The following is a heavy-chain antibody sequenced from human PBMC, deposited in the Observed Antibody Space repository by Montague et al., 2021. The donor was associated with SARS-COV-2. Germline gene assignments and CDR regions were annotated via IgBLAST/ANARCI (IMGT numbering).Heavy chain of an antibody. CDR3: ARGGGYYYYGLDV. CDR1: GGSISSYY. D-gene: IGHD3-22*01. Sequence: SETLSLTCTVSGGSISSYYWSWIRQPPGKGLEWIGRIYSNESTTYNPSLKSRVTMSLDTSKNQFSLKVTSVTAADTAVYYCARGGGYYYYGLDVWGPGTTVTVSS. V-gene: IGHV4-4*07. J-gene: IGHJ6*02. CDR2: IYSNEST.